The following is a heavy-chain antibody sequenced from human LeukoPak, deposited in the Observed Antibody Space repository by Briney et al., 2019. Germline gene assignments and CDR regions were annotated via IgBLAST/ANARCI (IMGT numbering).Heavy chain of an antibody. Sequence: PGRSLRLSCAASGFTFSSYGMHWVRQAPGKGLEWVAFIRYDGSHKYYADSVKGRFTISRDNARKSLYLQMNSLRAEDTAVYYCARGTTNSGSSDDAFDIWGQGTMVTVS. CDR3: ARGTTNSGSSDDAFDI. D-gene: IGHD1-26*01. CDR1: GFTFSSYG. J-gene: IGHJ3*02. V-gene: IGHV3-33*08. CDR2: IRYDGSHK.